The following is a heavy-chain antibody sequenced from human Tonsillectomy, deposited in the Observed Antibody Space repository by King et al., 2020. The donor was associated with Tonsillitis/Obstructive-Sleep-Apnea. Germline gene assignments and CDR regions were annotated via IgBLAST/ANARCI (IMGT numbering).Heavy chain of an antibody. CDR2: IHPNANT. V-gene: IGHV3-53*04. J-gene: IGHJ3*02. CDR3: GTSGVGWGTDAFDI. CDR1: GLTVSNNY. Sequence: VQLVESGGGLVQPGGSLRLSCAASGLTVSNNYMGWVRQAPGKGLEWVSAIHPNANTDYTDSVQGRFTISRHNSNNTLCLQMNSLRPDDTALYYCGTSGVGWGTDAFDIWGQGAMVTVSS. D-gene: IGHD2-15*01.